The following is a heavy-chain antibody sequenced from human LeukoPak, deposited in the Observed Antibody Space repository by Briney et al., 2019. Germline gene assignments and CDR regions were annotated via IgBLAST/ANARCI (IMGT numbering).Heavy chain of an antibody. D-gene: IGHD6-13*01. J-gene: IGHJ4*02. Sequence: GRSLRLSCAASGFTFSNYAMHWVRQAPGKGLEWVALISYDGSDKYYVDSVKGRFTISRDKSKNTLYLRMNSLRAEDTAVYYCARGRSLIAAAVTGYLDYWGQGTLVTVSS. CDR1: GFTFSNYA. CDR3: ARGRSLIAAAVTGYLDY. CDR2: ISYDGSDK. V-gene: IGHV3-30*04.